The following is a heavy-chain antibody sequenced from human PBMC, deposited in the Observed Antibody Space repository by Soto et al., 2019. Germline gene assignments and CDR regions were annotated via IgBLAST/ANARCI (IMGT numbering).Heavy chain of an antibody. Sequence: QVQLQQWGAGLLKPSETLSLTCAVYGGSFSGYYWSWIRQPPGKGLEWIGEINHSGSTNYNPSLKSRVTISVDTSKNQFSLKLSSVTDADTAVYYCARLCRYYDSSGYYPDNWFDPWGQGTLVTVSS. CDR2: INHSGST. CDR3: ARLCRYYDSSGYYPDNWFDP. J-gene: IGHJ5*02. V-gene: IGHV4-34*01. CDR1: GGSFSGYY. D-gene: IGHD3-22*01.